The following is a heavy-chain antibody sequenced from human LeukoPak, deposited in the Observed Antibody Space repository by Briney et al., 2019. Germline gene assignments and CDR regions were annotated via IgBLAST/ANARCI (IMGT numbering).Heavy chain of an antibody. V-gene: IGHV1-2*02. D-gene: IGHD3-22*01. Sequence: ASVKVSCKAFGYTFTGHYMHWVRQAPGQGLEWMGWINPNSGGTKYAQKFQGRVTMTSDTSISTAYIELSRLRSDDTAVYYCAKDFYDYYDSSGYYHDYWGQGTLVTVSS. CDR3: AKDFYDYYDSSGYYHDY. CDR1: GYTFTGHY. J-gene: IGHJ4*02. CDR2: INPNSGGT.